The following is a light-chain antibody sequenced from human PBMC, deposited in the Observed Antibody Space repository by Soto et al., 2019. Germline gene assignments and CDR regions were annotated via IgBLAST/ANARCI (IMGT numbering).Light chain of an antibody. CDR2: AAS. Sequence: EIVMTSKQATMSVYRREIGTLSCSASQTVYNNLAWYQQKPGQAPRLLIYAASTRATGFPARFSGIGFGTEFTLAISSLQSEDFSVYYGQQRSNWPPKITFGQATRLEIK. V-gene: IGKV3-15*01. CDR3: QQRSNWPPKIT. J-gene: IGKJ5*01. CDR1: QTVYNN.